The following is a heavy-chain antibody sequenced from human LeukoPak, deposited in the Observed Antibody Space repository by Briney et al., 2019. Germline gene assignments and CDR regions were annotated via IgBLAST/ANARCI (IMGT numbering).Heavy chain of an antibody. CDR1: CGSISSGGYS. CDR2: IYHSGST. D-gene: IGHD3-16*02. J-gene: IGHJ3*02. Sequence: SETLSLTCAVSCGSISSGGYSWSWIRQPPGKGLEWIGYIYHSGSTYYNPSLKSQVTISVDRSKNQFSLKLSSVTAADAAVYYCARYRPRGAFDIWGQGTMVTVSS. V-gene: IGHV4-30-2*01. CDR3: ARYRPRGAFDI.